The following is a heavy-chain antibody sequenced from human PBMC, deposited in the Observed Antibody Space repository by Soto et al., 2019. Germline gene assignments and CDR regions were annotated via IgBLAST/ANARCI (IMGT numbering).Heavy chain of an antibody. CDR1: GGTISGYY. CDR2: IYYSGST. J-gene: IGHJ6*02. Sequence: QVQLQESGPGLVKPSETLSLTCTVSGGTISGYYWSWIRQPPGKGLEWIAYIYYSGSTNYNPSLKSRGTISVDTSKNQFSLNLSSVTAADTAVYFCARVPGKGGYGVDVWGQGTTVTVSS. V-gene: IGHV4-59*01. D-gene: IGHD3-16*01. CDR3: ARVPGKGGYGVDV.